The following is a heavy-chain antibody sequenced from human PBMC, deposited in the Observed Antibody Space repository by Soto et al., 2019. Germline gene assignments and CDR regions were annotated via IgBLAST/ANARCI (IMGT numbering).Heavy chain of an antibody. CDR1: GFTFINSW. CDR2: IKEDGVKK. V-gene: IGHV3-7*01. J-gene: IGHJ4*02. D-gene: IGHD3-10*01. CDR3: ARVRGLWGPVRYFDY. Sequence: EVRVVESGGGLVQPGGSLRLSCAASGFTFINSWMTWVRQAPGKGLEWVANIKEDGVKKYFVDTVKGRFTISRDNAKDFLYMAMIRLGAAETVVYFWARVRGLWGPVRYFDYWGKGTLVTVSS.